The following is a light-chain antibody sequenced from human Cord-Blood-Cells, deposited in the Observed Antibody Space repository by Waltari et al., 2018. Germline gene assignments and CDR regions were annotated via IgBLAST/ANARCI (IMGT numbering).Light chain of an antibody. J-gene: IGLJ2*01. CDR3: AAWDDSLNGLV. Sequence: QSVLTQPPSASGTPGQRVTISCSGSSSNIGSNTVNWYQQLPGTAPKLRIYSNSQRPSGFPDRFSGSKSGTSASLAISGLQSEDEADYYCAAWDDSLNGLVFGGGTKLTVL. CDR1: SSNIGSNT. CDR2: SNS. V-gene: IGLV1-44*01.